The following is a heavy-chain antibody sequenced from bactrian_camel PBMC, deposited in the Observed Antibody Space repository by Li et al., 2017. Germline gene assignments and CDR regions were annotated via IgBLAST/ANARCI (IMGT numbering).Heavy chain of an antibody. Sequence: HVQLVESGGGSVQAGGSLRLSCAASGYTANINYMGWFRQAPGKEREGVATIYTGGVGTYYADSVKGRFTISKDSAENTLYLQLNSLKTEDTAMYYCATFGLGYPLGYRNEYNYWGQGTQVTVS. CDR1: GYTANINY. CDR2: IYTGGVGT. J-gene: IGHJ4*01. CDR3: ATFGLGYPLGYRNEYNY. V-gene: IGHV3S54*01. D-gene: IGHD5*01.